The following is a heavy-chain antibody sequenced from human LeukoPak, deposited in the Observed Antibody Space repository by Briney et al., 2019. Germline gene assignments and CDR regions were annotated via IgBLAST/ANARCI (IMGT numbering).Heavy chain of an antibody. CDR3: ARGPGGSGTRPPYTYYYGIYV. J-gene: IGHJ6*02. D-gene: IGHD3-10*01. CDR2: IYHSGST. CDR1: VGSISIYY. V-gene: IGHV4-59*12. Sequence: SETLSLTCSVSVGSISIYYGSWIRRPPGEGLEWVGYIYHSGSTNYSPSIKSRATISVDTPKTQFSLKLSSVTAADTAVYYCARGPGGSGTRPPYTYYYGIYVWGQGTTVTVSS.